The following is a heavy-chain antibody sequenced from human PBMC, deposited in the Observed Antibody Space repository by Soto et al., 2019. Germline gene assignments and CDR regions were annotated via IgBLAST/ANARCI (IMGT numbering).Heavy chain of an antibody. V-gene: IGHV1-8*01. D-gene: IGHD3-22*01. J-gene: IGHJ4*02. CDR1: GYSFNHYD. Sequence: GASVKVSCKASGYSFNHYDICWVRQATGQGLEWMGWMNTNNGSTGYAQKFQDRVTMSRDTSINTAYMELSSVRSEDTAVYYCARVTYYNSSGRSCSEIDDWAQGALVTVSS. CDR2: MNTNNGST. CDR3: ARVTYYNSSGRSCSEIDD.